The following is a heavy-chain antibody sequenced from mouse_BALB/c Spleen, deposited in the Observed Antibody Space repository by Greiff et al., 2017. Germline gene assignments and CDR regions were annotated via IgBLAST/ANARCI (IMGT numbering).Heavy chain of an antibody. V-gene: IGHV5-6*01. CDR3: ARQEGRGRTWFAY. CDR2: ISSGGSYT. J-gene: IGHJ3*01. D-gene: IGHD3-3*01. CDR1: GFTFSSYG. Sequence: DVHLVESGGDLVKPGGSLKLSCAASGFTFSSYGMSWVRQTPDKRLEWVATISSGGSYTYYPDSVKGRFTISRDNAKNTLYLQMSSLKSEDTAMYYCARQEGRGRTWFAYWGQGTLVTVSA.